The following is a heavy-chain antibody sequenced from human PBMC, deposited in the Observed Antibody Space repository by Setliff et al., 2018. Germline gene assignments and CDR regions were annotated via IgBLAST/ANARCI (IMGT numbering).Heavy chain of an antibody. Sequence: RTGGSLRLSCAASGFTFDDFGMSWVRQAPGKGLEWVSGINWNGGSTGYADSVKGRFTISRDNAKNSLYLQMNSLRAEDTALYYCARRGNNAGAFDIWGQGTKVTVSS. J-gene: IGHJ3*02. CDR1: GFTFDDFG. D-gene: IGHD1-1*01. V-gene: IGHV3-20*04. CDR2: INWNGGST. CDR3: ARRGNNAGAFDI.